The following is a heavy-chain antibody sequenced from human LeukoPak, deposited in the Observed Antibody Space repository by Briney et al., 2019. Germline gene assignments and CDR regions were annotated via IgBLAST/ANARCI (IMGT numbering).Heavy chain of an antibody. V-gene: IGHV4-34*01. Sequence: SETLSLPSAVYGGSFSGYNWNWIRQPPEKGLEWIGEVNHSGSTKYNPSLKSRVTISLDTSNNQFSLNLNSVTAADTAVYYCATAGLCSSGSCLRSAWFDPWGQGTLVTVSS. D-gene: IGHD2-15*01. CDR3: ATAGLCSSGSCLRSAWFDP. CDR1: GGSFSGYN. J-gene: IGHJ5*02. CDR2: VNHSGST.